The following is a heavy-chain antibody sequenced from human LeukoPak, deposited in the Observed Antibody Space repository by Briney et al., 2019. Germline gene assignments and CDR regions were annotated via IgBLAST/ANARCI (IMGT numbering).Heavy chain of an antibody. D-gene: IGHD6-19*01. V-gene: IGHV3-73*01. CDR3: TRQIAVAGSEDY. CDR1: GFTFRGSA. CDR2: IRSKANSYAT. J-gene: IGHJ4*02. Sequence: PGGSLRLSXAASGFTFRGSAMHWVRQASGKGLEWVGRIRSKANSYATAYAASVKGRFTISRDDSKNTAYLQMNSLKTEDTAVYYCTRQIAVAGSEDYWGQGTLVTVSS.